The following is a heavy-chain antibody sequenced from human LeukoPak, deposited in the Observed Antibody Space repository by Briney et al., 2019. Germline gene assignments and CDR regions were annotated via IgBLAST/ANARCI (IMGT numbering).Heavy chain of an antibody. J-gene: IGHJ4*02. CDR2: IYHSGST. CDR3: ARGSPYYDILTGYYHFDY. D-gene: IGHD3-9*01. CDR1: GYSISSGYY. Sequence: SETLSLTCTVSGYSISSGYYWGWIRQPPGKGLEWIGSIYHSGSTYYNPSLKSRVTISVDTSKNQFSLKLSSVTAADTAVYYCARGSPYYDILTGYYHFDYWGQGTLVTVSS. V-gene: IGHV4-38-2*02.